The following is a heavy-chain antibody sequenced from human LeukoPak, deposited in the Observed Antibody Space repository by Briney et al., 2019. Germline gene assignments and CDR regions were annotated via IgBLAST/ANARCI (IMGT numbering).Heavy chain of an antibody. D-gene: IGHD3-22*01. J-gene: IGHJ4*02. CDR2: LSGSGGST. V-gene: IGHV3-23*01. Sequence: GGSLRLSCAPSGFTFSSYAMSWVRKAPGKGLKWVSALSGSGGSTYYADSVKGRFTISRENSKNTLYLQMNSLRAEDTAVYYCARYRPTYYYDSSGYSGSGPYFDYWGQGTLVTVSS. CDR1: GFTFSSYA. CDR3: ARYRPTYYYDSSGYSGSGPYFDY.